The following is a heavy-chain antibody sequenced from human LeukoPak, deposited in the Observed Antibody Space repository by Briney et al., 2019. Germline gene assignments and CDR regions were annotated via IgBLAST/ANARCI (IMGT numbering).Heavy chain of an antibody. J-gene: IGHJ3*02. CDR1: GGSFSGYY. Sequence: SETLSLTCAVYGGSFSGYYWSWIRQPPGKGLEWIGEINLSGSTNYNPSLKSRVTISVDTSKNQFSLKLSSVTAADTAVYYCARMLLVVVTLPNAFDIWGQGTMVTVSS. CDR3: ARMLLVVVTLPNAFDI. CDR2: INLSGST. D-gene: IGHD2-21*02. V-gene: IGHV4-34*01.